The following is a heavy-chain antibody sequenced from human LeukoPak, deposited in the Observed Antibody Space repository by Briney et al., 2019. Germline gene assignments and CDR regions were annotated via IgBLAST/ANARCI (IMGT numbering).Heavy chain of an antibody. CDR3: AKSYPVTTFGHPEGMDV. J-gene: IGHJ6*02. CDR1: GFTFSSYA. Sequence: QSGGSLRLSCAASGFTFSSYAMSWVRQAPGKGLEWVSGISGSGASTYYADSVKGRFTISRDNSKNTLYLQMNSLRAEDTAVYYCAKSYPVTTFGHPEGMDVWGQGTTVTVSS. CDR2: ISGSGAST. V-gene: IGHV3-23*01. D-gene: IGHD4-17*01.